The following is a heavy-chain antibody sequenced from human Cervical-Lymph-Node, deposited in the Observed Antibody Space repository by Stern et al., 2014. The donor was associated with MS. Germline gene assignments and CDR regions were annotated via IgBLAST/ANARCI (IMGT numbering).Heavy chain of an antibody. CDR1: GGTFTNYG. D-gene: IGHD6-19*01. J-gene: IGHJ3*02. CDR2: VTPTFATT. Sequence: QVQLVQSGAEVKKPGSSVRVSCQASGGTFTNYGIYWVRQAPGQGLEWMGGVTPTFATTNYAQKFQGRVTISADESTSRAYMELSSLRSDDTAVYYCARSLTIAVAGRGDALDIWGQGTMVTVSS. V-gene: IGHV1-69*01. CDR3: ARSLTIAVAGRGDALDI.